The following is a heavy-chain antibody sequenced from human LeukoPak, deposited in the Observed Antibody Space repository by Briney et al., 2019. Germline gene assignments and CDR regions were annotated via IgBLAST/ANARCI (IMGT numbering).Heavy chain of an antibody. CDR2: ISYDGSNK. V-gene: IGHV3-30*03. Sequence: GGSLRLSCAASGFTFSSYGMHWVRQAPGKGLEWVAVISYDGSNKYYADSVKGRFTISRDNSKNTLYLQMNSLRAEDTAVYYCARDPSYRGFDAFDIWGQGTMVTVSS. D-gene: IGHD1-26*01. CDR1: GFTFSSYG. CDR3: ARDPSYRGFDAFDI. J-gene: IGHJ3*02.